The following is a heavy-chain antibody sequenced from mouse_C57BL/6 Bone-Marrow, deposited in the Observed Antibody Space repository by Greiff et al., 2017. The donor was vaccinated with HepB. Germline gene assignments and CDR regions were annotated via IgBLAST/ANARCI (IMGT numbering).Heavy chain of an antibody. D-gene: IGHD1-1*01. CDR3: AAKGDYYGSRDY. V-gene: IGHV1-61*01. CDR2: IYPSDSET. Sequence: VQLQQPGAELVRPGSSVKLSCKASGYTFTSYWMDWVKQRPGQGLEWIGNIYPSDSETHYNQKFKDKATLTVDKSSSTAYMQLSSLTSEDSAVYYCAAKGDYYGSRDYWGQGTTLTVSS. CDR1: GYTFTSYW. J-gene: IGHJ2*01.